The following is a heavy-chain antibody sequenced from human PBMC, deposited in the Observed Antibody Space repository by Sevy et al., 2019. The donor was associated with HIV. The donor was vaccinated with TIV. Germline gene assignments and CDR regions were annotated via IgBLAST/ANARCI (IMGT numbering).Heavy chain of an antibody. CDR1: GYNFKGYY. V-gene: IGHV1-2*02. CDR3: ARDDYYGLGSYYTGLPGRFDP. CDR2: INSNTGGT. D-gene: IGHD3-10*01. J-gene: IGHJ5*02. Sequence: ASVKVSCEASGYNFKGYYIHWVRQAPGKGLEWMGWINSNTGGTIYAEDFEGRVTLTRDTSISTVYMELTGLTAGDTAVYYCARDDYYGLGSYYTGLPGRFDPWGQGTLVTVSS.